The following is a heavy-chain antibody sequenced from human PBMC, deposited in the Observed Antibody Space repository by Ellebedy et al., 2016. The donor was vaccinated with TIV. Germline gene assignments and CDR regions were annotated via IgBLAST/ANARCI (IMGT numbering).Heavy chain of an antibody. CDR2: VTPSGTT. CDR3: ARARGQYLYGSGGYFTN. J-gene: IGHJ4*02. V-gene: IGHV4-39*07. D-gene: IGHD3-10*01. CDR1: GGFVNSSRHY. Sequence: MPSETLSLTCDVSGGFVNSSRHYWAWIRQPPGTGLEWIGEVTPSGTTNDNPSLKSRVTISVDTPKKQFYLRLTSVTAADTAVYYCARARGQYLYGSGGYFTNWGQGEMVTVSS.